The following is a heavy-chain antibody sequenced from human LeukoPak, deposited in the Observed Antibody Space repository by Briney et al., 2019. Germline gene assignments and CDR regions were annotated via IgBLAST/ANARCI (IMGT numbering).Heavy chain of an antibody. Sequence: GGSLRLSCAASGFTFSSYEMNWVRQAPGKGLEWVSYISSSGSTIYYADSVKGRFTISRDNAKNSLYLQMNSLRAEDTAVYYCAREGSGSLPYYYYMDVWGKGTTVTISS. J-gene: IGHJ6*03. D-gene: IGHD1-26*01. CDR3: AREGSGSLPYYYYMDV. CDR1: GFTFSSYE. V-gene: IGHV3-48*03. CDR2: ISSSGSTI.